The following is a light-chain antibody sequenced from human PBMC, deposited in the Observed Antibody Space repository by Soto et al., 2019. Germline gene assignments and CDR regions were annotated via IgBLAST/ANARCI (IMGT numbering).Light chain of an antibody. CDR1: QSISSW. CDR3: QQNNSYSRYT. CDR2: KAS. V-gene: IGKV1-5*03. J-gene: IGKJ2*01. Sequence: DIQMTQSPSTLSASVGDRVTLTCRASQSISSWLAWYQQKPGRAPKLLIYKASSLESGVPSRFSGSGSGTEFTLTISSLQPDDFATYYCQQNNSYSRYTFGQGTKLEIK.